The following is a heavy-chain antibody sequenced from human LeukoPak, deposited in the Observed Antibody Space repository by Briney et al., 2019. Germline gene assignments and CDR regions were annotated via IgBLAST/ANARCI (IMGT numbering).Heavy chain of an antibody. Sequence: GGCLRHSCAASGFTVSNNYMSWVRQAPGKGLEWVSVLYRGGSTYYADSVKGRFTISRDNSENILYLQMNSLRAEDTAVYYCATVPIRLPFVYWGQGPRVTVSS. V-gene: IGHV3-66*01. CDR1: GFTVSNNY. CDR3: ATVPIRLPFVY. D-gene: IGHD3-3*02. CDR2: LYRGGST. J-gene: IGHJ4*02.